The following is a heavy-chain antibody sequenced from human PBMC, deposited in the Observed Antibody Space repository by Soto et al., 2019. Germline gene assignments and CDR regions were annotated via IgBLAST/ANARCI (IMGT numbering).Heavy chain of an antibody. Sequence: GGSLRLSCAASGFTFSSYAMHWVRQAPGKGLEWVAVISYDGSNKYYADSVKGRFTISRDNSKNTLYLQMNSLRAEDTAVYYCASGVAGYSSGWDYYFDYWGQGT. CDR3: ASGVAGYSSGWDYYFDY. CDR2: ISYDGSNK. J-gene: IGHJ4*02. CDR1: GFTFSSYA. V-gene: IGHV3-30-3*01. D-gene: IGHD6-19*01.